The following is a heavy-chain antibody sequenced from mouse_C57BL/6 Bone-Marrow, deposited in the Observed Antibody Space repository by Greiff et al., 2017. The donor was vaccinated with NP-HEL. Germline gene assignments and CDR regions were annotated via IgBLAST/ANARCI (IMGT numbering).Heavy chain of an antibody. CDR3: ARSAPAGPWFAY. V-gene: IGHV1-81*01. D-gene: IGHD6-1*01. Sequence: VQLQQSGAELARPGASVKLSCKASGYTFTSYGISWVKQRTGQGLEWIGEIYPRSGNTYYNEKFKGKATLTADKSSSTAYMELRSLTSEDSAVYFCARSAPAGPWFAYWGQETLVTVSA. CDR2: IYPRSGNT. J-gene: IGHJ3*01. CDR1: GYTFTSYG.